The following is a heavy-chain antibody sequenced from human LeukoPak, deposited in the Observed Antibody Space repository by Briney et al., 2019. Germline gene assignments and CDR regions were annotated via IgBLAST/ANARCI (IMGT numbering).Heavy chain of an antibody. CDR3: ARKGDV. V-gene: IGHV4-61*02. CDR2: IFASGST. J-gene: IGHJ6*04. Sequence: SETLSLTCTVSGGSISSGSYYWSWIRQPAGKGLEWIGRIFASGSTDYNPSLKSRVTISLDTSKNQFSLKLNSVTAADTAVYYCARKGDVWGKGTTVTVSS. CDR1: GGSISSGSYY.